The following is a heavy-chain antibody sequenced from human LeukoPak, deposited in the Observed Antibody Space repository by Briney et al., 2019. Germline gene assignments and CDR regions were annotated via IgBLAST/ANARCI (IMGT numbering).Heavy chain of an antibody. Sequence: SAKVSCKASGGTFSSYAISWVRQAPGQGLEWMGGIIPIFGTANYAQKFQGRVTITADESTSTAYMELSSLRSEDTAVYYCATQPRRVRFLEWLHGYGMDVWGQGTTVTVSS. CDR1: GGTFSSYA. J-gene: IGHJ6*02. V-gene: IGHV1-69*13. D-gene: IGHD3-3*01. CDR3: ATQPRRVRFLEWLHGYGMDV. CDR2: IIPIFGTA.